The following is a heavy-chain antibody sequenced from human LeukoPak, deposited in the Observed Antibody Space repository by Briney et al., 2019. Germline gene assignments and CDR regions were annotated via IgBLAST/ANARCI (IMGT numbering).Heavy chain of an antibody. CDR1: GDRVSSNSTA. V-gene: IGHV6-1*01. D-gene: IGHD3-3*02. CDR2: TYYRSKWYN. CDR3: AKHYSISF. J-gene: IGHJ4*02. Sequence: SQTLSLTCAISGDRVSSNSTAWNWIRQSPARGLEWLGRTYYRSKWYNDYAGSVKSRITINPDTSKNQFSLQLNSVTPEDTAVYYCAKHYSISFWGQGTLVTVSS.